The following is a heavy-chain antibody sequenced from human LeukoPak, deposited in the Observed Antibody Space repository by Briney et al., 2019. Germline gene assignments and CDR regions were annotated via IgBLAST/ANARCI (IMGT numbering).Heavy chain of an antibody. V-gene: IGHV4-39*07. CDR2: IYYSGST. CDR3: ARVRDGYNYLNYYYYYMDV. J-gene: IGHJ6*03. Sequence: PSETLSLTCTVSGGSISSGSYYWSWIRQPAGKGLEWIGSIYYSGSTYYNPSLKSRATISVDTSKNQFSLKLSSVTAADTAVYYCARVRDGYNYLNYYYYYMDVWGKGTTVTVSS. CDR1: GGSISSGSYY. D-gene: IGHD5-24*01.